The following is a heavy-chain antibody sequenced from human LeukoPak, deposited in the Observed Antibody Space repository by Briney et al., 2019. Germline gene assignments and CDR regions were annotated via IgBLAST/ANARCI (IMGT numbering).Heavy chain of an antibody. CDR3: ARYNYYDSSGYYYVDY. CDR1: GGTFSSYA. V-gene: IGHV1-69*05. CDR2: IIPIFGTA. J-gene: IGHJ4*02. D-gene: IGHD3-22*01. Sequence: SVKVSCKASGGTFSSYAISWVRQAPGQGLEWMGRIIPIFGTANYAQKFQGRVTITTDESTSTAYMELSSLRSEHTAVYYCARYNYYDSSGYYYVDYWGQGTLVTVSS.